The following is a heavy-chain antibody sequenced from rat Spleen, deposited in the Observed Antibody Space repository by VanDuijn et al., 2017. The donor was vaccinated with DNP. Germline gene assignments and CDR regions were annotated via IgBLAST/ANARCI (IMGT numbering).Heavy chain of an antibody. CDR3: ARHQTTGIVFDY. J-gene: IGHJ2*01. CDR2: ISTGGGNT. D-gene: IGHD1-7*01. V-gene: IGHV5-31*01. CDR1: GFSVTNDW. Sequence: GFSVTNDWMTWIRQIPGKGLEWVACISTGGGNTYYRDSVKGRFTISRDNAKSTLYLQMDSLRSEDTATYYCARHQTTGIVFDYWGQGVMVTVSS.